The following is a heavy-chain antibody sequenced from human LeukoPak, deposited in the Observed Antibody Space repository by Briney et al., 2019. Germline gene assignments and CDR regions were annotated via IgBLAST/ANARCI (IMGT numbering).Heavy chain of an antibody. Sequence: PGGSLRLSCAASGFTFSPYGMNWVRQAPGKGLEWISYISRSATIIHYADSVKGRFTISRDDAKNSLYLQMNSLRAEDTAVYYCATSGYSSSWYFGWGQGTLVTVSS. D-gene: IGHD6-13*01. V-gene: IGHV3-48*01. CDR3: ATSGYSSSWYFG. CDR1: GFTFSPYG. J-gene: IGHJ4*02. CDR2: ISRSATII.